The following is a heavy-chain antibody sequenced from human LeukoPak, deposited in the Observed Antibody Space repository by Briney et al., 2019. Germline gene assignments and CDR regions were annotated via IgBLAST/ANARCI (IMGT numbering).Heavy chain of an antibody. Sequence: QAGGSLRLSCAASGFTFSGYGMHWVRQAPGKGLEWVAVISYDGSNKYYADSVKGRFTISRDNSKNTVNLQMNSLRAEDTAVYYCAKDYEAYCGGDCSSFFDYWGQGTLVTVSS. CDR3: AKDYEAYCGGDCSSFFDY. CDR2: ISYDGSNK. CDR1: GFTFSGYG. D-gene: IGHD2-21*02. V-gene: IGHV3-30*18. J-gene: IGHJ4*02.